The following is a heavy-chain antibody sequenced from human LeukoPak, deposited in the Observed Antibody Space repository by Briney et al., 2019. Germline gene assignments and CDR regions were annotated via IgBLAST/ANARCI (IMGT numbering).Heavy chain of an antibody. J-gene: IGHJ4*02. CDR3: AAQGRIVGVSYNYFDY. Sequence: ASVKVSCKASGYTFTSYGISWVRQAPGQGLEWMGWISAYNGNTNYAQKLQSRVTMTTDTSTSTAYMELRSLRSDDTAVYYCAAQGRIVGVSYNYFDYWGQGTLVTVSS. V-gene: IGHV1-18*01. CDR2: ISAYNGNT. CDR1: GYTFTSYG. D-gene: IGHD1-26*01.